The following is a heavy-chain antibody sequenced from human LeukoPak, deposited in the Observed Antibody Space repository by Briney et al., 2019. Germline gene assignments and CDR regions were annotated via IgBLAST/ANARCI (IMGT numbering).Heavy chain of an antibody. CDR3: ARQDWTLSDNFDY. CDR2: ISGGGGAT. CDR1: GFTFSSYA. D-gene: IGHD1-1*01. V-gene: IGHV3-23*01. Sequence: GGSLRLSCAASGFTFSSYAMSWVRQAPGKGLEWVSAISGGGGATFYADSVKGRFTIPRDNSKSTLYLQMNSLRAEDTAIYYCARQDWTLSDNFDYWGQGTLVTVSS. J-gene: IGHJ4*02.